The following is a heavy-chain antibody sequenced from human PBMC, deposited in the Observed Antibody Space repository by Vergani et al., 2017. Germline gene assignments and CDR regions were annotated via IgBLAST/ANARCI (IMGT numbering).Heavy chain of an antibody. Sequence: EVQLVESGGGLVQPGRSLRLSCAASGFTFDDYAMHWVRQAPGKGLEWVSGISWNSGSIGYADSVKGRFTISRDNAKNCLYLQMNSLRAEDMALYYCAKNKHYYDSSGSFDCWGRGTLVTVSS. CDR1: GFTFDDYA. CDR2: ISWNSGSI. V-gene: IGHV3-9*03. D-gene: IGHD3-22*01. J-gene: IGHJ4*02. CDR3: AKNKHYYDSSGSFDC.